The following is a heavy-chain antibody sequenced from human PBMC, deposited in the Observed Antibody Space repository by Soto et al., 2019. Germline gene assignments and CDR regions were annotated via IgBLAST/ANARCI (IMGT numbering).Heavy chain of an antibody. CDR3: ARVYYDFWSGYGAEYYGMDV. CDR1: GYTFTSYG. D-gene: IGHD3-3*01. CDR2: ISAYNGNT. Sequence: ASVKVSCKASGYTFTSYGISWLRQAPGQGLEWMGWISAYNGNTNYAQKLQGRVTMTTDTSTSTAYMELRSLRSDDTAVYYCARVYYDFWSGYGAEYYGMDVWGQGTTVTVSS. J-gene: IGHJ6*02. V-gene: IGHV1-18*04.